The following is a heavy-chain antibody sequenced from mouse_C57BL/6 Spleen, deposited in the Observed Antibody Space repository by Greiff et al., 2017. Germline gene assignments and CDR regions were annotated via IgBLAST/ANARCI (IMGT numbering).Heavy chain of an antibody. Sequence: EVQLQQSGPELVKPGASVKISCKASGYTFTDYYMNWVKQSHGKSLEWIGDINPNNGGTSYNQKFKGKATLTVDKSSSTAYLELRSLTSEDSAVYYCARSRGSTDFAMGYWGQGTSVTVSS. V-gene: IGHV1-26*01. CDR3: ARSRGSTDFAMGY. J-gene: IGHJ4*01. D-gene: IGHD1-1*01. CDR1: GYTFTDYY. CDR2: INPNNGGT.